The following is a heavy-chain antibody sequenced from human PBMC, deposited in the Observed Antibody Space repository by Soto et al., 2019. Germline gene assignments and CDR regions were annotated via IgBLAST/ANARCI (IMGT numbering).Heavy chain of an antibody. CDR3: ARGEDAFFYYGLDV. V-gene: IGHV4-59*13. Sequence: PSETLSLTCTVSGGSITCGDLSWIRRPPVKGLEWVAYIYDTGISGYTPATSYNPSLKSRVTVSVDTSKSQFSLKLTSVTAADKAVYYCARGEDAFFYYGLDVRGQGTTVTVSS. J-gene: IGHJ6*02. CDR1: GGSITCGD. CDR2: IYDTGISGYTPAT.